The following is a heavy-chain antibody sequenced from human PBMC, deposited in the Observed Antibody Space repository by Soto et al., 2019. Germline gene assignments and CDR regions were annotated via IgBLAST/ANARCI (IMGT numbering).Heavy chain of an antibody. Sequence: HPGGSLRLSCAASGFTFSGSAMHWVRQASGKGLEWVGRIRSKANSYATAYAASVKGRFTISRDDSKNTAYLQMNSLKTEDTAVYYCTRERSRGPFLDWLKDYSYMDVRGKGTTVTGSS. CDR3: TRERSRGPFLDWLKDYSYMDV. CDR2: IRSKANSYAT. D-gene: IGHD3-3*02. V-gene: IGHV3-73*01. CDR1: GFTFSGSA. J-gene: IGHJ6*03.